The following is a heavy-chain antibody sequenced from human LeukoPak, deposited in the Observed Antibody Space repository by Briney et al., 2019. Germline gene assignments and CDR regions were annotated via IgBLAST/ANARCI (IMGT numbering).Heavy chain of an antibody. CDR3: ARSALYSSSSELDY. CDR2: INPNSGGT. D-gene: IGHD6-6*01. CDR1: GYTFTGYY. J-gene: IGHJ4*02. V-gene: IGHV1-2*02. Sequence: ASVKVSCTASGYTFTGYYMHWVRQAPGQGLEWMGWINPNSGGTNYAQKFQGRVTMTRDTSISTAYMELSRLRSDDTAVYYCARSALYSSSSELDYWGQGTLVTVSS.